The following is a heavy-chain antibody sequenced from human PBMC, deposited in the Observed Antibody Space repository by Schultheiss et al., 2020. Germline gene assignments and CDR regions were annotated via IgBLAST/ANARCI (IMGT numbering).Heavy chain of an antibody. CDR3: ARQFKADCSGARCWVFDY. CDR1: GYSFTSYW. CDR2: IYCGDSDA. J-gene: IGHJ4*02. Sequence: GGSLRLSCKGSGYSFTSYWIGWVRQMPGKGLEWMGIIYCGDSDARYSPSFQGQVTISADKSISTAYLQWSSLKASDTAIYYCARQFKADCSGARCWVFDYWGQGTLVTVSS. V-gene: IGHV5-51*01. D-gene: IGHD2-15*01.